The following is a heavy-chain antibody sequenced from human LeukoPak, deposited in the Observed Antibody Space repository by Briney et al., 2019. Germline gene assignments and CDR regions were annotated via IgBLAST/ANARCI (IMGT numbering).Heavy chain of an antibody. CDR1: GGTFSSYA. D-gene: IGHD6-19*01. CDR2: IIPIFGTA. V-gene: IGHV1-69*13. J-gene: IGHJ3*02. CDR3: ATAKYSSGWYGAFDI. Sequence: SVKVSCKASGGTFSSYAISWVRQAPGQGLEWMGGIIPIFGTANYAQKFQGRVTITADESTSTAYMELSSLRSEDAAVYYCATAKYSSGWYGAFDIWGQGTMVTVSS.